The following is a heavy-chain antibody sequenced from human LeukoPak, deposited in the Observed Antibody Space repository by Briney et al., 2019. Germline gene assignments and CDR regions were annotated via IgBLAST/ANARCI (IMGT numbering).Heavy chain of an antibody. D-gene: IGHD6-19*01. V-gene: IGHV3-30*18. J-gene: IGHJ4*02. CDR2: ISYGGSNK. CDR1: GFTFSSYG. CDR3: AKVPYSSGQYFDY. Sequence: PGRSLRLSCAASGFTFSSYGMHWVRQAPGKGLEWVAVISYGGSNKYYADSVKGRFTISRDNSKNTLYLQMNSLRAEDTAVYYCAKVPYSSGQYFDYWGQGTLVTASS.